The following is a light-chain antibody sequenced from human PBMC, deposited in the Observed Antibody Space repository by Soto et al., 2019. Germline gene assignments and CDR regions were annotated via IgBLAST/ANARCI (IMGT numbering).Light chain of an antibody. J-gene: IGLJ2*01. V-gene: IGLV2-23*01. CDR3: CSYAGSSTL. CDR1: SSDVGSYNL. CDR2: EGS. Sequence: LTQPASVSGSPGQSITISCTGTSSDVGSYNLVSWYQQHPGKAPKLMIYEGSKRPSGVSNRFSGSKSGNTASLTISGLQAEDEADYYCCSYAGSSTLFGGGTKLTVL.